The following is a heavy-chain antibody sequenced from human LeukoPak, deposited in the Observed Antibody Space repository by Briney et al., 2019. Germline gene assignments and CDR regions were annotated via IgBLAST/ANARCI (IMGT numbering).Heavy chain of an antibody. Sequence: KPGESLKISCKGSGYRFNAYWIGWVRQMPGKGLEWMGIIYPGDSDTRYSPSFQGQVTISADTSINTAYLQWSSLKASDTAMYFCARQDGYSNGYRVYYFDYWGQGTLVTVSS. CDR3: ARQDGYSNGYRVYYFDY. CDR1: GYRFNAYW. D-gene: IGHD5-18*01. V-gene: IGHV5-51*01. J-gene: IGHJ4*02. CDR2: IYPGDSDT.